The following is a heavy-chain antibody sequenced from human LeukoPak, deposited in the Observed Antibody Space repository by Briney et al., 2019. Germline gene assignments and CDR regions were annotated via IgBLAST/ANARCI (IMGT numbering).Heavy chain of an antibody. J-gene: IGHJ6*02. CDR3: AKDYSLYGMDV. CDR1: GFTFSSYG. Sequence: SGGSLRLSCAASGFTFSSYGMHWVRQAPGKGLEWVAVISYDGSNKYYADSVKGRFTISRDNSKNTLYLQMNSLRAEDTAVYYCAKDYSLYGMDVWGQGTTVTVSS. D-gene: IGHD2-21*01. CDR2: ISYDGSNK. V-gene: IGHV3-30*18.